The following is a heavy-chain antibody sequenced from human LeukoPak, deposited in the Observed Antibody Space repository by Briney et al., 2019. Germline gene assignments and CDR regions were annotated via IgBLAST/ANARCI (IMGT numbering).Heavy chain of an antibody. D-gene: IGHD4-23*01. CDR3: ARDLDYGGNSAFDY. CDR2: SGST. Sequence: SETLSLTCTVSGGSISSYYWSWIRQPPGKGLEWIGYSGSTNYNPSLKSRVTISVDTSKNQFSLKLSSVTAADTAVYYCARDLDYGGNSAFDYWGQGTLVTVSS. J-gene: IGHJ4*02. CDR1: GGSISSYY. V-gene: IGHV4-4*08.